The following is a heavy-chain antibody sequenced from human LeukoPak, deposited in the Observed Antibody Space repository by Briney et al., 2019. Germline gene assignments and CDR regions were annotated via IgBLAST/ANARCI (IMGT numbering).Heavy chain of an antibody. CDR3: ARRVYRGCRDSSGYYGPYFDY. Sequence: SETLSLTCTVSGGSISSSGSSWGWIRQPPGKGLEWIGSIYYGGSTYYYPSLKSRVTMSVDTSKNQFSLKLSSVTAADTAVYYCARRVYRGCRDSSGYYGPYFDYWGQGTLVIVSS. D-gene: IGHD3-22*01. CDR2: IYYGGST. V-gene: IGHV4-39*01. J-gene: IGHJ4*02. CDR1: GGSISSSGSS.